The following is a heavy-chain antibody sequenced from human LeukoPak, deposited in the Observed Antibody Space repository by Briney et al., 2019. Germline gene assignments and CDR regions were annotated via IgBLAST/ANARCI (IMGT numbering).Heavy chain of an antibody. CDR2: ISYDGSNK. J-gene: IGHJ4*02. D-gene: IGHD6-19*01. CDR1: GFTFSSYG. Sequence: PGGSLRLSCAASGFTFSSYGMHWVRQAPGKGLEWVAVISYDGSNKYYADPVKGRFTISRDNSKNTLYLQMNSLRAEDTAVYYCAKGDSSGWPAFFDYWGQGTLVTVSS. CDR3: AKGDSSGWPAFFDY. V-gene: IGHV3-30*18.